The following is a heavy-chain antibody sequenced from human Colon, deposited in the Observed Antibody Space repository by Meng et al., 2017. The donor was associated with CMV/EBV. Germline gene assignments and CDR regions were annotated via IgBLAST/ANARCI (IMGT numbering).Heavy chain of an antibody. CDR3: ARASSTMVRGLLITTTYLNNWFDP. J-gene: IGHJ5*02. D-gene: IGHD3-10*01. V-gene: IGHV4-38-2*02. Sequence: SETLSLTCTVSGYSISSGYYWGWIRQPPGKGREWIGSIYHSGSTYYNPSLKSRVTISIDTSKNQFSLKVSSVTAADTAVYYCARASSTMVRGLLITTTYLNNWFDPWGQGTLVTVSS. CDR2: IYHSGST. CDR1: GYSISSGYY.